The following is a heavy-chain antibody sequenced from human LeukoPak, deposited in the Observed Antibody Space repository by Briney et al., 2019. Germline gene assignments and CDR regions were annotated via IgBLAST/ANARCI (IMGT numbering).Heavy chain of an antibody. CDR1: GFTFSRYW. CDR3: AREGGSFGFDY. Sequence: GGSLRLSCAASGFTFSRYWMSWVRQAPGKGLECVAIIKQDATEKYYVDSVKGRFTISRDNAKNSLYLQMNSLRAEDSAVYYCAREGGSFGFDYWGQGTLVTVSS. CDR2: IKQDATEK. J-gene: IGHJ4*02. V-gene: IGHV3-7*01. D-gene: IGHD1-26*01.